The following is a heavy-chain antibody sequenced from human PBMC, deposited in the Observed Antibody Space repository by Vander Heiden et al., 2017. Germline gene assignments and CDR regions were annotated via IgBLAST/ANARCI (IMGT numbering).Heavy chain of an antibody. CDR1: GGTFSSYA. J-gene: IGHJ6*02. D-gene: IGHD2-15*01. CDR2: IIPIFGTA. CDR3: ARDHCSGGSCYGGNYYYYGMDV. V-gene: IGHV1-69*06. Sequence: QVQLVQSGAEVKKPGSSVKVSCKASGGTFSSYAIRWVRQAPGQGLEWMGGIIPIFGTANYAQKFQGRVTITADKSTSTAYMELSSLRSEDTAVYYCARDHCSGGSCYGGNYYYYGMDVWGQGTTVTVSS.